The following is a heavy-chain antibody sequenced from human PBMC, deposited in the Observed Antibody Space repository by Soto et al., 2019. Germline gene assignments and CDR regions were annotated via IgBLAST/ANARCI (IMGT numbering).Heavy chain of an antibody. CDR1: GYTFTTYG. Sequence: QVQLVQSGAEVKKPGASVKVSCETSGYTFTTYGITWVRQAPGQGLEWMGWITTYNGNANYAQKLQGRVTMTIDTSTSTAYMELRSLRSDDTAVYYCARGCGGDCRLFDYWGHGTLVTVSS. CDR2: ITTYNGNA. CDR3: ARGCGGDCRLFDY. D-gene: IGHD2-21*02. J-gene: IGHJ4*01. V-gene: IGHV1-18*04.